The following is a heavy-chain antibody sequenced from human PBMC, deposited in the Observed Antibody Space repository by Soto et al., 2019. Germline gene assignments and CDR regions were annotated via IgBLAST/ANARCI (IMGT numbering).Heavy chain of an antibody. J-gene: IGHJ6*02. Sequence: PSETLSLTCTVSGGSINNYDWTWIRQSPGRGLEWIGYVYYTGSTNYNPSLKSRVTISVDTSKNQFSLKLSSVTAADTAVYYCARGRYYYGSGNYFYYYYGMDVWGQGTTVTVSS. CDR2: VYYTGST. D-gene: IGHD3-10*01. CDR3: ARGRYYYGSGNYFYYYYGMDV. CDR1: GGSINNYD. V-gene: IGHV4-59*12.